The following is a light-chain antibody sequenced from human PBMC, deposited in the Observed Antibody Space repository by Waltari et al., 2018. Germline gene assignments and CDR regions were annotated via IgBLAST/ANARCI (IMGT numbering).Light chain of an antibody. CDR3: QQFDYSAFT. CDR1: QSIRNNY. V-gene: IGKV3-20*01. J-gene: IGKJ3*01. Sequence: ETVLTQSPGTLSLSPGERATLSCRASQSIRNNYLAWYQQKPGQAPRLLIYDVSRRATGTPDRFSGSGSGTDFSLSISSLGPVDSAVYYCQQFDYSAFTFGPGTKVNIK. CDR2: DVS.